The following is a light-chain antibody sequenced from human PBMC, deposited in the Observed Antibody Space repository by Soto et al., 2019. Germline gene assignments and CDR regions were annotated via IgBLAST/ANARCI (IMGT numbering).Light chain of an antibody. J-gene: IGKJ2*01. CDR2: GAS. CDR1: QSVASN. CDR3: QQYHNWPPQYT. Sequence: EIVMTQSPASLSVSPGDGATLSCRASQSVASNLAWYQQKPGQGLRLLIHGASTRAAGVPARFSGSGSGTAFTLTISSLQSEDFAVYYCQQYHNWPPQYTFGQGTNLQIK. V-gene: IGKV3-15*01.